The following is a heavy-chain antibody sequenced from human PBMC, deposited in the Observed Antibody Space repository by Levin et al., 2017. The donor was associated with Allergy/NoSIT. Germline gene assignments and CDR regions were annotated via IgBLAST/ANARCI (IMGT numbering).Heavy chain of an antibody. CDR1: GGSISSYY. CDR2: IYYSGST. D-gene: IGHD6-13*01. V-gene: IGHV4-59*01. J-gene: IGHJ4*02. CDR3: ARSLPAAGLLFNY. Sequence: SETLSLTCTVSGGSISSYYWSWIRQPPGKGLEWIGYIYYSGSTNYNPSLKSRVTISVDTSKNQFSLKLSSVTAADTAVYYCARSLPAAGLLFNYWGQGTLVTVSS.